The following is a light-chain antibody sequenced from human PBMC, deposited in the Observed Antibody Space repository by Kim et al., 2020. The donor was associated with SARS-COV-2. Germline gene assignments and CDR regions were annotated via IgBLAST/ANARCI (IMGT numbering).Light chain of an antibody. V-gene: IGLV2-11*03. CDR3: CSYAGSYTWV. J-gene: IGLJ3*02. Sequence: GQSSTITGTGTSNDVGGYNYVSWYQQHPGKAPKLMIYDVSKRPSGVPDRFSGSKSGNTASLTISGLQAEDEADYYCCSYAGSYTWVFGGGTQLTVL. CDR1: SNDVGGYNY. CDR2: DVS.